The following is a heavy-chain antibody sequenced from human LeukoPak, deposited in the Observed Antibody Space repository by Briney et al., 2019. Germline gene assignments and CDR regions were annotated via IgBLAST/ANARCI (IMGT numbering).Heavy chain of an antibody. CDR1: VFTFSSYA. J-gene: IGHJ3*02. Sequence: PGGSLRLSCAASVFTFSSYAMSWVRQAPGKGLEWVSAISGSGGSTYYADSVKGRFTISRDNSKNTLYLQMNSLRAEDTAVYYCAQVRGASRPRDAFDIWGQGTMLTVSS. CDR2: ISGSGGST. V-gene: IGHV3-23*01. D-gene: IGHD1-26*01. CDR3: AQVRGASRPRDAFDI.